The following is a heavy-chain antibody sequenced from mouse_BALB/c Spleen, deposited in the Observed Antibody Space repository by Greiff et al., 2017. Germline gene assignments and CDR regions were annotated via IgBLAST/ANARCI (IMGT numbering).Heavy chain of an antibody. V-gene: IGHV1-4*02. CDR1: GYTFTSYT. D-gene: IGHD3-1*01. J-gene: IGHJ3*01. CDR2: INPSSGYT. CDR3: AAAARAAWFAY. Sequence: QVQLKESAAELARPGASVKMSCKASGYTFTSYTMHWVKQRPGQGLEWIGYINPSSGYTEYNQKFKDKTTLTADKSSSTAYMQLSSLTSEDSAVYYCAAAARAAWFAYWGQGTLVTVSA.